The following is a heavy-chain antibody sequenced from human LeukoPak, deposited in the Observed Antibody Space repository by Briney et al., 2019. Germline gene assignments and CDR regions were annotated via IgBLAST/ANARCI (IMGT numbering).Heavy chain of an antibody. J-gene: IGHJ5*02. D-gene: IGHD6-6*01. Sequence: ASVKVSCKASGYTFTAYYMHWVRQAPGQGLEWMGWINPHNGGTNYAQKLQGRVTMTRDTSINTVYMELTRLTSDDTAIFYCAGHSSSSDGWFDPWGQGTLVTVSS. CDR2: INPHNGGT. CDR1: GYTFTAYY. V-gene: IGHV1-2*02. CDR3: AGHSSSSDGWFDP.